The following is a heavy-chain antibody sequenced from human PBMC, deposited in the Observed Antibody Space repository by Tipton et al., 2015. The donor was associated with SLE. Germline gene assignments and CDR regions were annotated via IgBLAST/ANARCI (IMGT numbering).Heavy chain of an antibody. CDR3: AIGEQQSDYYYYYHMDV. Sequence: TLSLTCEVSGYSISSDYYWGWIRQPPGEGLEWIGSMFHSGTTYVNPSLKSRVTISVDTSKKEFSLKLSSVTAADTAVYYCAIGEQQSDYYYYYHMDVWGKGTTVTVSS. J-gene: IGHJ6*03. CDR2: MFHSGTT. V-gene: IGHV4-38-2*01. CDR1: GYSISSDYY. D-gene: IGHD6-13*01.